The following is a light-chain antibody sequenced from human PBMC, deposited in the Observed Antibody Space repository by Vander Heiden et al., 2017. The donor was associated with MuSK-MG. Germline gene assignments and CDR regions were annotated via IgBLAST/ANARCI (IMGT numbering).Light chain of an antibody. J-gene: IGKJ2*01. CDR1: QSISSY. Sequence: DIQMTQSPSSLSASVGDRVTITCRASQSISSYLNWYQQKPGKAPKLLIYAASSWQSGVPSRFSGSGSGTDFTLTSSRRQPEDFATYYWQQSYSTHTFGQGTKLEIK. V-gene: IGKV1-39*01. CDR2: AAS. CDR3: QQSYSTHT.